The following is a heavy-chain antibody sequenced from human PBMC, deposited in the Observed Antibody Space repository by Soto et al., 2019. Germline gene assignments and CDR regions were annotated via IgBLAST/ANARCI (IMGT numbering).Heavy chain of an antibody. CDR1: GYIFTDHY. CDR3: AKDAERNWFDP. Sequence: ASVKVSCKASGYIFTDHYIHWVRQAPGQGLEWVGWMSPYTGVGKYAEKFQGRVTMSRDTSISTAYMELSSLRSDDTAVYYCAKDAERNWFDPWGQGTMVTVYS. J-gene: IGHJ5*02. V-gene: IGHV1-2*02. CDR2: MSPYTGVG.